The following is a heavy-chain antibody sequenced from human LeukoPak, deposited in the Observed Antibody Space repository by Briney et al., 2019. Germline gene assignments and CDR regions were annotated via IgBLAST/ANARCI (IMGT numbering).Heavy chain of an antibody. V-gene: IGHV4-39*07. J-gene: IGHJ4*02. CDR2: IYYSGST. D-gene: IGHD4-11*01. CDR1: GGSISSSSYY. CDR3: ARGNYGPFDY. Sequence: SETLSLTCTVSGGSISSSSYYWGWIRQPPGKGLEWIGSIYYSGSTYYNPSLKSRVTISVDTSKNQFSLKLSSVTAADTAVYYCARGNYGPFDYWGQGTLVTVSS.